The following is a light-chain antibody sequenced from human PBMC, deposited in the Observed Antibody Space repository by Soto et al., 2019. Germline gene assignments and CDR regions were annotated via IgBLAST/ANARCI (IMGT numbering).Light chain of an antibody. J-gene: IGLJ3*02. CDR2: NNN. Sequence: QTVVTQPPSASGTPGQRVTISCSGRSSNIGNNAVNWYQQFPGRAPKVLIYNNNERPSGVPDRFSGSKSGTSASLAISGLQSEDDADYYCATWDGGLNGWVFGGGTKLTVL. CDR1: SSNIGNNA. V-gene: IGLV1-44*01. CDR3: ATWDGGLNGWV.